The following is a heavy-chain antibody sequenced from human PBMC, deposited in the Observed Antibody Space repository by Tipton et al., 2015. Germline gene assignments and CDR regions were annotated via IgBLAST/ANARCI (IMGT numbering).Heavy chain of an antibody. CDR2: IYYSGYT. D-gene: IGHD2-2*01. Sequence: TLSLTCTVSGGSVSSGIYYWSWIRQHPGKGLEWIGYIYYSGYTYYNPSLKSRVTISVDTSKNQFSLKLSSVTAADTAVYYCARRKDIVVVPAAWFAPWGQGTLVTVSS. CDR1: GGSVSSGIYY. V-gene: IGHV4-31*03. CDR3: ARRKDIVVVPAAWFAP. J-gene: IGHJ5*02.